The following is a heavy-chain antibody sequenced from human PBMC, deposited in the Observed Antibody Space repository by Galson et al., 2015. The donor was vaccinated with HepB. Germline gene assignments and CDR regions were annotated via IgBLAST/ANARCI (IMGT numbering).Heavy chain of an antibody. J-gene: IGHJ4*02. CDR1: GYTLTELS. D-gene: IGHD1-26*01. Sequence: SVKVSCKVSGYTLTELSMHWVRQAPGKGLEWMGGFDPEDGETIYAQKFQGRVTMTEDTSTDTAYMELSSLRSEDTAVYYCATGNSGSYDYFDYWGQGTLVTVSS. V-gene: IGHV1-24*01. CDR3: ATGNSGSYDYFDY. CDR2: FDPEDGET.